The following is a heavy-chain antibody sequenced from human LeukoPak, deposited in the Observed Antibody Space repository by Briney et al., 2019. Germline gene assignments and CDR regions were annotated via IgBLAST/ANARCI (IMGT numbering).Heavy chain of an antibody. CDR2: ISGSGGST. D-gene: IGHD2-15*01. CDR3: ARAGVVVAATPLPGAFDI. J-gene: IGHJ3*02. CDR1: GFTFSSYA. V-gene: IGHV3-23*01. Sequence: GGSLRLSCAASGFTFSSYAMSWVRQAPGKGLEWVSAISGSGGSTYYADSVKGRFTISRDNSKNTLYLQMNSLRAEDTAVYYCARAGVVVAATPLPGAFDIWGQGTMVTVSS.